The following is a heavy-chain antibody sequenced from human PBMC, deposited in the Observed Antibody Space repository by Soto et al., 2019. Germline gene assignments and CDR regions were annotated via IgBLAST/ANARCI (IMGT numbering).Heavy chain of an antibody. CDR1: GGSISSSSYY. J-gene: IGHJ4*02. D-gene: IGHD3-22*01. CDR2: IYYSGST. CDR3: ATTMIVVVSFPD. Sequence: QLQLQESGPGLVKPSETLSLTCTVSGGSISSSSYYWGWIRQPPGKGLEWIGSIYYSGSTYYNPSLKSRVTLSVDTSKNQFSLKLSSVTAADTAVYYCATTMIVVVSFPDWGQGTLVTVSS. V-gene: IGHV4-39*01.